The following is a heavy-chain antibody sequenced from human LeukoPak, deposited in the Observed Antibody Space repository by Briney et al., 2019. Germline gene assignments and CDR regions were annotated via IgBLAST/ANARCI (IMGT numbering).Heavy chain of an antibody. CDR3: ARISVAHYYGSGSYVAGFDY. Sequence: SEPLSLTCTVSGGSISSYYWSWIRQPPGKGLEWIGYIYYSGSTNYNPSLKSRVTISVDTSKNQFSLKLSSVTAADTAVYYCARISVAHYYGSGSYVAGFDYWGQGTLVTVSS. V-gene: IGHV4-59*01. D-gene: IGHD3-10*01. CDR1: GGSISSYY. CDR2: IYYSGST. J-gene: IGHJ4*02.